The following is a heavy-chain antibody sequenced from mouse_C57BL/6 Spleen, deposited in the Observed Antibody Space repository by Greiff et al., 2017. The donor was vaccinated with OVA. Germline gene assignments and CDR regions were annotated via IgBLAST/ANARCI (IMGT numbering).Heavy chain of an antibody. CDR1: GFTFSSYA. J-gene: IGHJ4*01. D-gene: IGHD2-5*01. CDR3: TRGESNYGGAMDY. V-gene: IGHV5-9-1*02. Sequence: EVMLVESGEGLVKPGGSLKLSCAASGFTFSSYAMSWVRQTPEKRLEWVAYISSGGDYIYYADTVKGRFTISRDNARNTLYLQMRSLKSEDTAIYYGTRGESNYGGAMDYWGQGTSVTVSS. CDR2: ISSGGDYI.